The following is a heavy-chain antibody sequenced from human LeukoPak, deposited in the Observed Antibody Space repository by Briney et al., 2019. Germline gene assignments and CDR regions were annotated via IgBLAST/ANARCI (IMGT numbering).Heavy chain of an antibody. CDR3: ATRLAVADDDAFDI. V-gene: IGHV4-34*01. CDR2: INHSGST. Sequence: SETLSLTCAVYGGSFSGYYWSWIRQPPGKGLEWIGEINHSGSTNYNPSLKSRVTISVDTSKNQFSLKLSSVTAADTAVYYCATRLAVADDDAFDIWGQGTMVTVSS. CDR1: GGSFSGYY. D-gene: IGHD6-19*01. J-gene: IGHJ3*02.